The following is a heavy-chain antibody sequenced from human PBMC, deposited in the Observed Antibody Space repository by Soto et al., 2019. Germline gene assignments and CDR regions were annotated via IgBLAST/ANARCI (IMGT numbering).Heavy chain of an antibody. J-gene: IGHJ4*02. D-gene: IGHD3-3*01. CDR1: GGSISNYY. Sequence: QVQLQESGPGLVKPSETLSLTCTVSGGSISNYYWGWIRQPPGKGLEYIGYIYYIGITNYNPSLNSRVTISADTSKNQFSLKMTSVTAADTAIYYCATVGTILGAVSSFDYWGRGTLVTVSS. CDR3: ATVGTILGAVSSFDY. CDR2: IYYIGIT. V-gene: IGHV4-59*01.